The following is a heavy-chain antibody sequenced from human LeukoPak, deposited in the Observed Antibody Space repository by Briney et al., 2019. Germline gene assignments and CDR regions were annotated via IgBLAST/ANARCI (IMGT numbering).Heavy chain of an antibody. V-gene: IGHV5-10-1*01. CDR3: ARQPYYYDSSDPYGAFDI. CDR1: GYRFTSYW. Sequence: GDSLRISCKGSGYRFTSYWISWVRQLPGKGLGWMGRIDPSDSYNNYSPSFQGHVTISADKSITTAYLQWSSLKASDTAMYYFARQPYYYDSSDPYGAFDIWGQGAMVTVSS. CDR2: IDPSDSYN. D-gene: IGHD3-22*01. J-gene: IGHJ3*02.